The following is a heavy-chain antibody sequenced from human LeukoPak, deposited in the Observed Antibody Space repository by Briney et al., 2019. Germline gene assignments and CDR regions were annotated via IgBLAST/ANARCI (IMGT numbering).Heavy chain of an antibody. CDR1: GFTFSSYA. CDR2: ISGSGGST. V-gene: IGHV3-23*01. D-gene: IGHD3-16*02. CDR3: AKDRGGGYDYVWGSYRYSYSYYYYGMDV. J-gene: IGHJ6*02. Sequence: GGSLRLSCAASGFTFSSYAMSWVRQAPGKGLEWVSAISGSGGSTYYADSVKGRFTISRDNSKNTLYLQMSSLRAVDTAVYYCAKDRGGGYDYVWGSYRYSYSYYYYGMDVWGQGTTVTVSS.